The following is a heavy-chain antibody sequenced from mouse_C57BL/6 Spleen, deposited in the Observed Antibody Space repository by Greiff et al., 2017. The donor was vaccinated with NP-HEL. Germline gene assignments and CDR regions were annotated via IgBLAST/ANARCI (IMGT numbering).Heavy chain of an antibody. D-gene: IGHD1-1*01. CDR1: GFNIKDYY. CDR2: IDPEDGET. V-gene: IGHV14-2*01. CDR3: ARSITTVVEDAMDY. Sequence: EVQGVESGAELVKPGASVKLSCTASGFNIKDYYMHWVKQRTEQGLEWIGRIDPEDGETKYAPKFQGKATITADTSSNTAYLQLSSLTSEDTAVYYCARSITTVVEDAMDYWGQGTSVTVSS. J-gene: IGHJ4*01.